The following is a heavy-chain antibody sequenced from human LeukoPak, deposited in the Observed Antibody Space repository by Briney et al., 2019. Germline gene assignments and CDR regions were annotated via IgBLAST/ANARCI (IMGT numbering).Heavy chain of an antibody. J-gene: IGHJ6*02. CDR2: IYYSGST. CDR3: ARKELVPHYYYYYGMDV. V-gene: IGHV4-61*01. D-gene: IGHD3-10*01. Sequence: SETLSLTCTVSGGSVSSGSYYWSWIRQPPGKGLEWIGYIYYSGSTNYNPSLKSRVTISVDTSKNQFSLKLSSVTAADTAVYYCARKELVPHYYYYYGMDVWGQGTTVTVS. CDR1: GGSVSSGSYY.